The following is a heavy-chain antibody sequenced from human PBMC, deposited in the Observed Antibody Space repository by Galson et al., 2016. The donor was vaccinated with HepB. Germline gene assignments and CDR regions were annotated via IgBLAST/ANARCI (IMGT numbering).Heavy chain of an antibody. J-gene: IGHJ5*02. CDR3: VRWGMLGITLDH. V-gene: IGHV3-33*01. Sequence: SLRLSCAVSGFTFRSYGMQWVRQAPGKGLEWVAVIWNDGSERHYGDSVKGRFTISRDDSKNMVYLQMNRVRGEDTAVYYCVRWGMLGITLDHWGQGTLVTVSS. CDR2: IWNDGSER. CDR1: GFTFRSYG. D-gene: IGHD2-8*01.